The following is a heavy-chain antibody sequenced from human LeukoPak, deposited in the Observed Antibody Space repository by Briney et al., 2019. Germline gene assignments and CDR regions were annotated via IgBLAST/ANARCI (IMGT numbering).Heavy chain of an antibody. CDR2: ISWNSGSI. D-gene: IGHD3-10*01. CDR3: ATAYGSGSYFDY. CDR1: GFTFDDYA. V-gene: IGHV3-9*01. J-gene: IGHJ4*02. Sequence: GGSPRLSCAASGFTFDDYAMHWVRQAPGKGLEWVSGISWNSGSIGYADSVKGRFTISRDNAKNSLYLQMNSLRAEDTALYYCATAYGSGSYFDYWGQGTLVTVSS.